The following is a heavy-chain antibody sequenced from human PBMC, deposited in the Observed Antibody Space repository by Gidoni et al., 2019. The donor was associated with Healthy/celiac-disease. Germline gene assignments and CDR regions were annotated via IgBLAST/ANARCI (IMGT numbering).Heavy chain of an antibody. CDR3: ARDGGPDTAMVTGYYYGMDV. CDR2: ISSSSSYI. J-gene: IGHJ6*02. CDR1: GVILSGYS. Sequence: EVQLVESGRGLVKPGVTLRLSCAAPGVILSGYSINWVRQAPGKGLEGVSSISSSSSYIYDADSVKGRFTISRDNAKNSLYLQMNSLRAEDTAVYYCARDGGPDTAMVTGYYYGMDVWGQGTTVTVSS. V-gene: IGHV3-21*01. D-gene: IGHD5-18*01.